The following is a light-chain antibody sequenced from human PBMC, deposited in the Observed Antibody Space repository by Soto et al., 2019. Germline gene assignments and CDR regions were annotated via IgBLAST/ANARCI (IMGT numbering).Light chain of an antibody. CDR1: QSVRSN. CDR2: GAS. J-gene: IGKJ5*01. CDR3: QQRSNWPPT. Sequence: EIVMTQSPASLSVSPGGRATLSCRASQSVRSNLAWYQHRPGLAPRLLISGASTRATGIPARFSGSGSGTDFTLTISSLEPEDFAVYYCQQRSNWPPTFGQGTRLEI. V-gene: IGKV3-11*01.